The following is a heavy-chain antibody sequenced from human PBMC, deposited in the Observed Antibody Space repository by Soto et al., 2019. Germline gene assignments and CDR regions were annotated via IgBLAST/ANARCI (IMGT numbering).Heavy chain of an antibody. J-gene: IGHJ3*02. Sequence: GGSLTLSWAVCGFTAGSNYINWVREAPGKGLEWVSFIYSGGNTYYADSVKGRFTISRDNSKNMLYLQMNSLRFEDTAVYYCAREVRVRVFAFDIWAKGTMFPDSS. D-gene: IGHD3-3*01. V-gene: IGHV3-66*01. CDR3: AREVRVRVFAFDI. CDR2: IYSGGNT. CDR1: GFTAGSNY.